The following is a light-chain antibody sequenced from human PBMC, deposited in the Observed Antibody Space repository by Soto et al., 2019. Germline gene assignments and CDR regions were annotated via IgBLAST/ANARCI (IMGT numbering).Light chain of an antibody. Sequence: EIVLTQSPGTLSLSPGERATLSCRASQSVSSSFLAWYQQKPGQAPRLLIYGASSRATGIPDRFGGSGSGTDFTLTISRLEPEDVAVYYCQQYGSSPLTFGGGNKVEIK. CDR3: QQYGSSPLT. J-gene: IGKJ4*01. CDR2: GAS. V-gene: IGKV3-20*01. CDR1: QSVSSSF.